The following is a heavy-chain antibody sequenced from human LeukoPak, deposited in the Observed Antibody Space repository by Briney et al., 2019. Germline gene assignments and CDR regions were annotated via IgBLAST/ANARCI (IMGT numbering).Heavy chain of an antibody. V-gene: IGHV4-34*01. Sequence: PSETLSRTCAVFGQSFSDHYWSWIRQPPGKGLEWIGEINHGGSTNYNPSLKSRVTISVDTSKNQFSLKLSSVTAADTAVYYCARGGEAIFGVVNYYYYYYMDVWGKGTTVTVSS. J-gene: IGHJ6*03. CDR1: GQSFSDHY. D-gene: IGHD3-3*01. CDR3: ARGGEAIFGVVNYYYYYYMDV. CDR2: INHGGST.